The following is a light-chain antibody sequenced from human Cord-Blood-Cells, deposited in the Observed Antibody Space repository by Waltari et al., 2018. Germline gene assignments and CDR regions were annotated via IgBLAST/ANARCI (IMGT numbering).Light chain of an antibody. J-gene: IGKJ3*01. V-gene: IGKV4-1*01. CDR3: QQYYSTPR. Sequence: DIVMTQSPDSLAVSLGERATINCKSSQSVLYSSNNKNYLAWYQQKPGQPPKLLIYWASTRESVVPDRFSGSGSGTDFTLTISSLQAEDVAVYYCQQYYSTPRFGPGTKVDIK. CDR1: QSVLYSSNNKNY. CDR2: WAS.